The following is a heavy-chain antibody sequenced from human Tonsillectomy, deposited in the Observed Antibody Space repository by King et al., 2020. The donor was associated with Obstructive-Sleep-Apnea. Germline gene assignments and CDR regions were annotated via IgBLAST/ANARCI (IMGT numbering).Heavy chain of an antibody. CDR3: ARGKLYDSSGYFYLDL. V-gene: IGHV3-30*04. Sequence: VQLVESGGGVVQPGRSLRLSCAASRLTFTSYAMHWVRQAPGRGLAWVSFISYDGTNKYYADSVKGRFTISRDTSKNTLYLQMNSLRAEDTAVYYCARGKLYDSSGYFYLDLWGQGTLVTVSS. J-gene: IGHJ4*02. CDR1: RLTFTSYA. D-gene: IGHD3-22*01. CDR2: ISYDGTNK.